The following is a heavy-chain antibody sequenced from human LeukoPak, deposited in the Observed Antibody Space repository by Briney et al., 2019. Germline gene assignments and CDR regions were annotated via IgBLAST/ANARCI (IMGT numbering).Heavy chain of an antibody. J-gene: IGHJ4*02. D-gene: IGHD3-22*01. Sequence: GASVKVPCKASGYTFTSYGISWVRQAPGQGLEWMGWISAYNGNTNYAQKLQGRVTMTTDTSTSTAYMELRSLRSDDTAVYYCARENSHYYDSSGYFDYWGQGTLVTVSS. CDR1: GYTFTSYG. CDR3: ARENSHYYDSSGYFDY. CDR2: ISAYNGNT. V-gene: IGHV1-18*01.